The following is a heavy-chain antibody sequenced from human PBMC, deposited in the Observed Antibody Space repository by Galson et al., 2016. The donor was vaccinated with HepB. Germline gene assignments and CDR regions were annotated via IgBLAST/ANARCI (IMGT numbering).Heavy chain of an antibody. CDR3: ARQRYSYGAFDI. CDR2: IYPGGST. D-gene: IGHD5-18*01. CDR1: GDSISGYY. J-gene: IGHJ4*02. V-gene: IGHV4-59*08. Sequence: SETLSLTCTVSGDSISGYYWSWFRQFPGKGLEWIAYIYPGGSTKYNPSLKSRMTISADTSKRDFSLKLTSMTAADTAVYYCARQRYSYGAFDIWGPGTLVTVSS.